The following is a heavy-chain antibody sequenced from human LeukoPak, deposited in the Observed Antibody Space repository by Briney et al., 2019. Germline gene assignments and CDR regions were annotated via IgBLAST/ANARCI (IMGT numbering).Heavy chain of an antibody. CDR1: GYTFTSYT. Sequence: ASVKVSCKASGYTFTSYTMHWVRQAPGQSLEWMGWISPGNGNTKYSQKFQGRVTITRDTSASTIYMELSSLGSEDAAVYYCARDRVAVGWSAFDIWGQGTMVTVSS. CDR2: ISPGNGNT. J-gene: IGHJ3*02. D-gene: IGHD6-19*01. V-gene: IGHV1-3*01. CDR3: ARDRVAVGWSAFDI.